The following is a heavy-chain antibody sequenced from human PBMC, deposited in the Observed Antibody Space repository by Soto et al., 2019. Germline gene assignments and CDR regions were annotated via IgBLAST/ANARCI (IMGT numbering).Heavy chain of an antibody. CDR1: GGSFSGYY. D-gene: IGHD3-10*01. CDR3: AASYGSGSYYDYYYYYGMDV. Sequence: SETLSLTCAVYGGSFSGYYWSWIRQPPGKGLEWIGEINHSGSTNYNPSLKSRVTISVDTSKNQFSLKLSSVTAADTAVYYCAASYGSGSYYDYYYYYGMDVWAQGATVPVSS. J-gene: IGHJ6*02. CDR2: INHSGST. V-gene: IGHV4-34*01.